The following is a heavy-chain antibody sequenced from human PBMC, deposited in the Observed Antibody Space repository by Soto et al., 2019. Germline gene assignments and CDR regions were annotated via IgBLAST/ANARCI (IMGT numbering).Heavy chain of an antibody. Sequence: QVQLVQSGAEVKKPGASVKVSCKASGYTFTSYDINWVRQSTGQGLEWMGWMNPNSGNSGYAQKFQGRVTMTKYTSISTAYLELSSLRSEVTGVYYCARLLTMVRGVISDYWGQGTLVTVAS. J-gene: IGHJ4*02. D-gene: IGHD3-10*01. CDR3: ARLLTMVRGVISDY. V-gene: IGHV1-8*01. CDR1: GYTFTSYD. CDR2: MNPNSGNS.